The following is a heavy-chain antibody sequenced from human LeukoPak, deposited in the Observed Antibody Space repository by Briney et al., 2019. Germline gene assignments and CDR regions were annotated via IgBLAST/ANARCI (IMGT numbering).Heavy chain of an antibody. CDR2: IYHSGST. V-gene: IGHV4-38-2*01. CDR1: GYSISSGYY. Sequence: SETLSLTCAVSGYSISSGYYWGWIRQPPGKGLEWIGSIYHSGSTYYNPSLKSRVTISVDTSKNQFSLKLSSVTAADTAVYYCARARATELGTFPSLDNWGQGTLVTVSS. CDR3: ARARATELGTFPSLDN. J-gene: IGHJ4*02. D-gene: IGHD7-27*01.